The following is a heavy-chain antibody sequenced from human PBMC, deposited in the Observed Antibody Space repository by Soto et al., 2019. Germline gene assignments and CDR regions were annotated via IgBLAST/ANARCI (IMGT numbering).Heavy chain of an antibody. Sequence: EVQLVESGGGRVKPGGSLRLSCAASGFTFGTHSMFWVRQAPGKGLECVASLSGDSTYIFHADSVKGRFASSRDNAMNSLYLQMDSLRDYDSAVYHCARGGIVVVVAATRPLDYWGQGTLVTVS. CDR1: GFTFGTHS. CDR3: ARGGIVVVVAATRPLDY. CDR2: LSGDSTYI. D-gene: IGHD2-15*01. J-gene: IGHJ4*02. V-gene: IGHV3-21*06.